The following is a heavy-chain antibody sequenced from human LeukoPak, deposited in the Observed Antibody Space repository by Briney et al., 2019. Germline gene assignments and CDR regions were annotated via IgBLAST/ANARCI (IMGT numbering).Heavy chain of an antibody. V-gene: IGHV4-59*01. Sequence: SETLSLTCTVSGGSISSYYWSWIRQPPGKGLEWIGYIYYSGSTNYNPSLKSRVTISVDTSKNQFSLKLSSVTAADTAVYYCARGGGSSWYRYLDDWGQGTLVTVSS. D-gene: IGHD6-13*01. CDR3: ARGGGSSWYRYLDD. CDR2: IYYSGST. J-gene: IGHJ4*02. CDR1: GGSISSYY.